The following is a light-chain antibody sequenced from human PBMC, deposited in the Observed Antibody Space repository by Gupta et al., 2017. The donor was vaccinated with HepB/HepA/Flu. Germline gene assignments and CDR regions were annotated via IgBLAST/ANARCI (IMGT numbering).Light chain of an antibody. CDR3: LQGNKGPRT. Sequence: EIVMTPSPATLSVSPGDRVTLSCRASQNIDIHLSWFQQKPGQAPRLLIYRASTRATDSPVRFSGRWSGTEVTRTSSSLQSEDCGMDYCLQGNKGPRTCGEGTRVEIK. CDR2: RAS. J-gene: IGKJ4*02. CDR1: QNIDIH. V-gene: IGKV3-15*01.